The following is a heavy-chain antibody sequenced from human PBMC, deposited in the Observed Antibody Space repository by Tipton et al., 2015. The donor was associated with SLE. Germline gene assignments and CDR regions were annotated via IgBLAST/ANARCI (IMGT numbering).Heavy chain of an antibody. Sequence: TLSLTCTVSGGSISSSSYYWGWIRQPPGKGLEWIGSIYYSGSTNYNPSLKSRVTISVDTSKNQSSLKLSSVTAADTAVYYCARTDWGYFDYWGQGTLVTVSS. CDR1: GGSISSSSYY. CDR2: IYYSGST. V-gene: IGHV4-39*07. CDR3: ARTDWGYFDY. D-gene: IGHD7-27*01. J-gene: IGHJ4*02.